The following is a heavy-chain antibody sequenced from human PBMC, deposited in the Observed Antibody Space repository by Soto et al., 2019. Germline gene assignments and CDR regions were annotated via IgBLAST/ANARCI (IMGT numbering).Heavy chain of an antibody. CDR2: AYYSGDT. J-gene: IGHJ5*02. D-gene: IGHD2-8*01. V-gene: IGHV4-59*01. CDR1: GGSISRYY. CDR3: ARDRSTYGGGGTGEVKENWFDP. Sequence: SETLSLTCSVSGGSISRYYWSWMRQPPGKGLECIGYAYYSGDTGYNPSLQSRVTMAVDTSKNQVSLKLTSVTAADTAVYYCARDRSTYGGGGTGEVKENWFDPWGQGALVTVSS.